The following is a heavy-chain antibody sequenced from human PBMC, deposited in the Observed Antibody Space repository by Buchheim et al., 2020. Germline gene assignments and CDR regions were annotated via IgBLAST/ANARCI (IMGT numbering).Heavy chain of an antibody. V-gene: IGHV3-33*01. Sequence: QVQLLESGGGVVQPGRSLRLSCEASQFTFDSYGMHWVRQAPGKGLEWVAVIWYDGSEKYYADSVKGRFNISRDNSNNTLYLQINSLRVEDTAVYYCARDWRPITIFGVVISHWGQGTL. D-gene: IGHD3-3*01. CDR3: ARDWRPITIFGVVISH. CDR2: IWYDGSEK. J-gene: IGHJ4*02. CDR1: QFTFDSYG.